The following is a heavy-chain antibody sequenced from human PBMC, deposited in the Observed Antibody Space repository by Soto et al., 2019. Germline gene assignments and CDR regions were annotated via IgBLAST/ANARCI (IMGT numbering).Heavy chain of an antibody. CDR2: ISGVNGKT. V-gene: IGHV1-18*01. CDR1: GYSFARYG. CDR3: ARDRNYFGPAGANWFDF. D-gene: IGHD3-9*01. Sequence: LQSAAELRSPGASVKVSCKTSGYSFARYGVSWVRQAPGQGLEWLGWISGVNGKTEYSQTLRDRVTLTTDTSTGTAYLELRRLTSDDTAIYYCARDRNYFGPAGANWFDFWGQGTLVTVSS. J-gene: IGHJ5*01.